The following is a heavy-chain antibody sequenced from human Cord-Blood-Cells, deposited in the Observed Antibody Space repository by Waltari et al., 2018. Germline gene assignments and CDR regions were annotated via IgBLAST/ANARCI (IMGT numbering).Heavy chain of an antibody. CDR3: ARDCGWGSFWYFDL. D-gene: IGHD6-19*01. CDR2: MNPNRGGR. V-gene: IGHV1-2*02. CDR1: GYTFTGYY. J-gene: IGHJ2*01. Sequence: QVQLVQSGAEVKKPGASVKVSCKASGYTFTGYYMHWVRQAPGQGLEGVGRMNPNRGGRNYAKKFQGRVTMTRDPSRSAAYMELSRLISDDTAVYYCARDCGWGSFWYFDLWGRGTLVTVSS.